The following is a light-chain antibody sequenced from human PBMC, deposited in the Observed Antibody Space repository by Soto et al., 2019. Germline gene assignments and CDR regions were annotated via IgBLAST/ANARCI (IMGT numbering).Light chain of an antibody. CDR1: QSISSS. V-gene: IGKV1-39*01. Sequence: DTQMTQSPSTLSASVGDRVTITCRASQSISSSLNWYQQKSGKAPNLLIYGVSRLQGGVPSRFSGSGSGTDFTLSISSLQPEDFATYYCQQSYTAPSITVGQGTRLESK. CDR3: QQSYTAPSIT. CDR2: GVS. J-gene: IGKJ5*01.